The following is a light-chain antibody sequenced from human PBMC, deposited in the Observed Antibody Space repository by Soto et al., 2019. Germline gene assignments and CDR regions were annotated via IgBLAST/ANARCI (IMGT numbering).Light chain of an antibody. CDR1: QSVSSSY. J-gene: IGKJ4*01. V-gene: IGKV3-20*01. CDR2: GAS. Sequence: EIVLTQSPGTLSLSTGERATLSCRASQSVSSSYLAWYQQKPGQAPRLLIYGASSRATGIPDRFSGSGSGTDFTLTISRLEPEDFAVYYCQQYGSSPPTTFGGGTKVDIK. CDR3: QQYGSSPPTT.